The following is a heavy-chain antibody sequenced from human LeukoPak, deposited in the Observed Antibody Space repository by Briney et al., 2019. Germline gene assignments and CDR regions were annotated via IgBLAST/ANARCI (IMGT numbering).Heavy chain of an antibody. CDR3: ARSNYYDSSGYYYVARGHAFDI. Sequence: PSETLSLTCAVYGGSFSGYYWSWIRQHPGKGLEWIGEINHSGSTNYNPSLKSRVTISVDTSKNQFSLKLSSVTAADTAVYYCARSNYYDSSGYYYVARGHAFDIWGQGTMVTVSS. CDR1: GGSFSGYY. V-gene: IGHV4-34*01. J-gene: IGHJ3*02. D-gene: IGHD3-22*01. CDR2: INHSGST.